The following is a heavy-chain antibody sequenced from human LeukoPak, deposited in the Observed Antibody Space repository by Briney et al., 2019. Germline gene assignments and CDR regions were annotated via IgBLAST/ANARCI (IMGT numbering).Heavy chain of an antibody. D-gene: IGHD3-10*01. CDR3: ATYYYASGNYYNYIYY. J-gene: IGHJ4*02. CDR1: GFTFSRYG. V-gene: IGHV3-30*02. Sequence: GGSLRLSCAASGFTFSRYGMHWVRQAPGKGLEWVAFIRYDESDKKYKDSVKGRFTVSKDNSKNTVSLQMHSLRVEDTAVYFCATYYYASGNYYNYIYYWGQGALVAVSS. CDR2: IRYDESDK.